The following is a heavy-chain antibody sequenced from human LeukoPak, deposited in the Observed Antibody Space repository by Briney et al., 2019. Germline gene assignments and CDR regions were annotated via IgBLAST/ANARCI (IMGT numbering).Heavy chain of an antibody. CDR2: IYYSGST. CDR3: ARHRYSYGTYYFDY. D-gene: IGHD5-18*01. J-gene: IGHJ4*02. V-gene: IGHV4-59*08. Sequence: SETLSLTCTVSGGSIRSYYWSWIRQPPGKGLEWMGYIYYSGSTNYNPSLSGRVTISVDTSKNQFSLKLSSVTAADTAVYYCARHRYSYGTYYFDYWGQGTLVTVSS. CDR1: GGSIRSYY.